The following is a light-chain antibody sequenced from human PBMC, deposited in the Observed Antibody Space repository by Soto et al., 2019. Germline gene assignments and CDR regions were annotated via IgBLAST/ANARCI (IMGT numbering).Light chain of an antibody. CDR2: GAS. CDR1: QSVTSGY. J-gene: IGKJ4*01. V-gene: IGKV3-20*01. Sequence: EIVLTQSPGTLSLSPGERATLSCRASQSVTSGYLAWYQQKPGQAPRLLIYGASSRATGIPDRFSGSGSGTDFTLTISRLEPEDFAVYYCQQHGTSPEVTFGGGTKVEIK. CDR3: QQHGTSPEVT.